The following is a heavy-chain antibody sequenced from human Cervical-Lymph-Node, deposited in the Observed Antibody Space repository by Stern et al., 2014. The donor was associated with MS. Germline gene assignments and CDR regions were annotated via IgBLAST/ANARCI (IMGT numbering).Heavy chain of an antibody. V-gene: IGHV1-46*01. CDR3: AGKYCSGATCHNWFDP. CDR1: GYTFADYY. Sequence: VQLVESGADVRKPGASVTVSCKAPGYTFADYYIHWVRQAPGQGLEWMGLISPHGFTTVYAENFQGRVTFTTDTSAGTVSMDLSSLTSDDTAVYYCAGKYCSGATCHNWFDPWGQGTLVTVSS. J-gene: IGHJ5*02. D-gene: IGHD2-15*01. CDR2: ISPHGFTT.